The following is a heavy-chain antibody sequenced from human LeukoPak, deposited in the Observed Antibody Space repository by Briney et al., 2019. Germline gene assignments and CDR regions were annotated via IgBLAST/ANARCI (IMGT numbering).Heavy chain of an antibody. Sequence: GGSLRLSCAASGFTFSNHGMNWVRQAPGKGLEWVSGISPSGDITYYADSVKGRFTISRDNSKNTLYLEVISLTAEDTAVYYCAHHGGGTIRLGAFDIWGQGTMVTVSS. D-gene: IGHD3-3*01. CDR2: ISPSGDIT. J-gene: IGHJ3*02. CDR1: GFTFSNHG. V-gene: IGHV3-23*01. CDR3: AHHGGGTIRLGAFDI.